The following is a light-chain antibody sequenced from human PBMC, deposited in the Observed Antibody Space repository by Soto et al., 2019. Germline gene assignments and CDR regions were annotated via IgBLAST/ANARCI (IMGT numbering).Light chain of an antibody. CDR2: AAS. Sequence: DIQMTQSPYTLSAFVGDRVTITCRASQSVSSSLAWYQQKPGKAPKLLIYAASTLESGVSSRFSGSGFGTEFTLTISSLQPDDFATYYCQQYESFSPYTFGQGTNGEIK. J-gene: IGKJ2*01. V-gene: IGKV1-5*01. CDR3: QQYESFSPYT. CDR1: QSVSSS.